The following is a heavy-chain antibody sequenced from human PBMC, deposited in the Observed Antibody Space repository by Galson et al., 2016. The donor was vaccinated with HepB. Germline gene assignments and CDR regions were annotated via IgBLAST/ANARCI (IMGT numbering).Heavy chain of an antibody. D-gene: IGHD5-18*01. CDR3: ARVETAMVY. J-gene: IGHJ4*02. Sequence: SLRLSCAASGFTFSSYAMSWVRQAPGKGLEWVSGMSGSGGAPNYAGSVRGRFTISRDNSKSTLYLQMNSLRADDTAVYCCARVETAMVYWGQGTLVTVSS. V-gene: IGHV3-23*01. CDR2: MSGSGGAP. CDR1: GFTFSSYA.